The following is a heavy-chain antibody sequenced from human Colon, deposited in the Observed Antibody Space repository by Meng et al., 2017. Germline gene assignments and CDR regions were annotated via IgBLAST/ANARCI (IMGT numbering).Heavy chain of an antibody. Sequence: SETLSLTCTVSGGSLSTYYWSWIRQPAGKGLEWIGRIYNSGDSNYNPSLKSRATLSVDTSKNQFSLKLKSVTAADTAVYYCARGATSRGYPYYFDYWGQGRLVTVSS. CDR3: ARGATSRGYPYYFDY. CDR2: IYNSGDS. D-gene: IGHD3-22*01. J-gene: IGHJ4*02. V-gene: IGHV4-4*07. CDR1: GGSLSTYY.